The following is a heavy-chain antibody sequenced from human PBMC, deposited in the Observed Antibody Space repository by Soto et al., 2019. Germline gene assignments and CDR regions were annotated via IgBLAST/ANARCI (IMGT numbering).Heavy chain of an antibody. CDR2: IYYSGST. D-gene: IGHD4-17*01. CDR3: ARGWATVTAYYFDY. Sequence: NLSLTCTVSGGSISSGGYYWSWIRQHPGKGLEWIGYIYYSGSTYYNPSLKSRVTISVDTSKNQFSLKLSSVTAADTAVYYCARGWATVTAYYFDYWGQGTLVTVSS. V-gene: IGHV4-31*03. CDR1: GGSISSGGYY. J-gene: IGHJ4*02.